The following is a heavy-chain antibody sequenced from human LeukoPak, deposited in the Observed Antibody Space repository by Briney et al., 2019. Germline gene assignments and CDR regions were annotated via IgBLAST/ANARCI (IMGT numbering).Heavy chain of an antibody. J-gene: IGHJ4*02. Sequence: GGSLRLSCSASGFTFIDHYMSWVRQAPGKGLEWVSSISSSSSYIYYADSVKGRFTISRDNAKNSLYLRMNSLRAEDTAVYYCARAPDYGDYDFTTDYWGQGTLVTVSS. D-gene: IGHD4-17*01. CDR1: GFTFIDHY. CDR3: ARAPDYGDYDFTTDY. V-gene: IGHV3-21*01. CDR2: ISSSSSYI.